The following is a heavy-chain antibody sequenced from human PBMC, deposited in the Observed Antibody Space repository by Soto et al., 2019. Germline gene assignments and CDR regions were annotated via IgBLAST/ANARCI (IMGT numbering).Heavy chain of an antibody. CDR3: ARGSGLRQFDY. CDR1: GGSFSGYY. D-gene: IGHD5-18*01. J-gene: IGHJ4*02. CDR2: INHSGST. V-gene: IGHV4-34*01. Sequence: SETLSLTCAVYGGSFSGYYLSWIRQPPGKGLEWIGEINHSGSTNYNPSLKSRVTISVDTSKNQFSLKLSSVTAADTAVYYCARGSGLRQFDYWGQGTLVTVSS.